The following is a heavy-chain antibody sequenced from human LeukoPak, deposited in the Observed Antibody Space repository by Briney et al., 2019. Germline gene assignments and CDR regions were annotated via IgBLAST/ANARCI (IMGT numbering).Heavy chain of an antibody. CDR1: GFTFTSYG. Sequence: GGSLRLSCVASGFTFTSYGMHWLRQAPGKGLEWVAVISYDGSNKYYADSVKGRFTFSRDNSKNTLYLQMNSLSVEYMAVYYCARDPGPAILRGRAGYYFDYWGQGTLVTVSS. D-gene: IGHD2-2*02. CDR2: ISYDGSNK. CDR3: ARDPGPAILRGRAGYYFDY. J-gene: IGHJ4*02. V-gene: IGHV3-30-3*01.